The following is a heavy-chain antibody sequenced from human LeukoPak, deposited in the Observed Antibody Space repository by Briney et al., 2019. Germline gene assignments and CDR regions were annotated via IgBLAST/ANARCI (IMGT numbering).Heavy chain of an antibody. Sequence: GGSLRLSCAGSGFPFSSHGMNWVRQAPGKGLEWVSGISPGGGPAYYADSVKGRFTISRDDSKNTLYLQMKNLKAEDTAVYYCAKDGAWLRFDDWGQGILVTVSS. CDR1: GFPFSSHG. D-gene: IGHD5-12*01. V-gene: IGHV3-23*01. CDR2: ISPGGGPA. CDR3: AKDGAWLRFDD. J-gene: IGHJ4*02.